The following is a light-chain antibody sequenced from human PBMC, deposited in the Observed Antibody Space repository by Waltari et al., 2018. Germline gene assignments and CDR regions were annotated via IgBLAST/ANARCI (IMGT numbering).Light chain of an antibody. CDR2: AGS. Sequence: QSALTQPASVSGSPGQSITISCTGTSRDAGNYNLVSWYQQHPGKAPKLMISAGSKRPSGVSNRFSGSKSGNTASLTISGLQAEDEADYYCCSYAGSSTYVFGTGTKVTVL. CDR1: SRDAGNYNL. J-gene: IGLJ1*01. CDR3: CSYAGSSTYV. V-gene: IGLV2-23*01.